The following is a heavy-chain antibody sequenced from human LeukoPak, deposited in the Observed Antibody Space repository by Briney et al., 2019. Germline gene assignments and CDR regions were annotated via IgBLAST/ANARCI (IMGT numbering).Heavy chain of an antibody. CDR2: IKQDGSEK. D-gene: IGHD2/OR15-2a*01. CDR1: GLTFSSYW. CDR3: ARCSIFLGAFDI. Sequence: PGGSLRLSCAASGLTFSSYWMSWVRQAPGKGLEWVANIKQDGSEKYYVDSVKGRFTISRDNAKNSLYLQMNSLRAEDTAVYYCARCSIFLGAFDIWGQGTMVTVSS. J-gene: IGHJ3*02. V-gene: IGHV3-7*01.